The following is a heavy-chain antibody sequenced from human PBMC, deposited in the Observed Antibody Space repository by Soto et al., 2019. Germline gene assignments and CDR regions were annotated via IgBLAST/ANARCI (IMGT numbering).Heavy chain of an antibody. V-gene: IGHV4-4*07. J-gene: IGHJ6*02. CDR2: IYTSGST. CDR1: GGSISSYY. CDR3: ARERIAAAGFHTLYYYYYGMDV. D-gene: IGHD6-13*01. Sequence: SETLSLTCTVSGGSISSYYWSWIRQPAGKGLEWIGRIYTSGSTNYNPSLKSRVTMSVDTSKNQFSLKLSSVTAADTAVYYCARERIAAAGFHTLYYYYYGMDVWGQGTTVTVSS.